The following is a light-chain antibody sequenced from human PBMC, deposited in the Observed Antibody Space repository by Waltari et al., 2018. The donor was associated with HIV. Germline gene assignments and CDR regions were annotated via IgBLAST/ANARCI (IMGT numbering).Light chain of an antibody. CDR3: GAGDDSRNARV. V-gene: IGLV1-44*01. CDR2: SNV. Sequence: QSLLAPPPPASGTPGQRVTISCAGSRSKVGGNIAGWYQQVPRTAPKLLIYSNVRRPSGGVAGFSASNTCATAALATGGLQSDDEADYYCGAGDDSRNARVFGGGTTLTVL. CDR1: RSKVGGNI. J-gene: IGLJ3*02.